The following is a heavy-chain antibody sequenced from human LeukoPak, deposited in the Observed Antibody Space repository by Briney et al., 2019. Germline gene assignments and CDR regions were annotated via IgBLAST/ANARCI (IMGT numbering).Heavy chain of an antibody. CDR2: INNSGST. J-gene: IGHJ5*02. CDR3: ARKARGDIVVVVAAYNWFDP. D-gene: IGHD2-15*01. V-gene: IGHV4-34*01. CDR1: GGSFSSYY. Sequence: SETLSLPCAVYGGSFSSYYWSWIRQPPGKGLERLGEINNSGSTNYNPSLKSRVTISVDTSKNQFSLKLSSVTAADTAVYYCARKARGDIVVVVAAYNWFDPWGQGTLVTVSS.